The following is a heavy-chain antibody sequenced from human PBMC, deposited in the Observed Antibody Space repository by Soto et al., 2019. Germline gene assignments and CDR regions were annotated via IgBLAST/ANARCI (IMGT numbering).Heavy chain of an antibody. CDR3: ASAPGNGYYPWNYFDY. Sequence: SETLSLTCTVSGDSISSRNWWSWVRQSPGKGLEWIGEIYHSGNTNYHPSLKSRVTISVDKSKNQFSLKLRSVTAADTAVYYCASAPGNGYYPWNYFDYWGQGTLVTVSS. CDR2: IYHSGNT. J-gene: IGHJ4*02. CDR1: GDSISSRNW. D-gene: IGHD3-22*01. V-gene: IGHV4-4*02.